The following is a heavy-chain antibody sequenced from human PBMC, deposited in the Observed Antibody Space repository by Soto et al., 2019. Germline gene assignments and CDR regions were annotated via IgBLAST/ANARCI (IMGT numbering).Heavy chain of an antibody. V-gene: IGHV1-69*01. CDR3: AVAMVREILIFEASGMHV. CDR1: GGSFNNYA. J-gene: IGHJ6*02. CDR2: IIPNFDTP. D-gene: IGHD3-10*01. Sequence: QVHLVQSGAEVKKPGSSVKVSCKTSGGSFNNYAVSWVRQAPGQGLEWMGGIIPNFDTPNYAQKFQDRVNIIAGESTSTVYMELRSLRSNDTAVYYCAVAMVREILIFEASGMHVWGQGTTVIVS.